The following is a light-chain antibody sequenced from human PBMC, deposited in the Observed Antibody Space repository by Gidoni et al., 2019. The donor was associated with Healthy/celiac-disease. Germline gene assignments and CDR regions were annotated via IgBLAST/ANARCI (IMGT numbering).Light chain of an antibody. CDR1: SSDVGGYNY. CDR3: SSYTSSSTYD. CDR2: EVS. V-gene: IGLV2-14*01. J-gene: IGLJ1*01. Sequence: QSALTQPASVSGSPGQSITISCTGTSSDVGGYNYVSWYQQHPGKAPKLMIYEVSNRPSGVSNRFSCSKSGNTASLTISGLQAEDEADYYCSSYTSSSTYDFGTGTKVTVL.